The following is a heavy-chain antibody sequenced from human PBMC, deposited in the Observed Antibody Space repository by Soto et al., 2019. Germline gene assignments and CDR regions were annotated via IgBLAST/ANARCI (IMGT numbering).Heavy chain of an antibody. CDR1: CPPISSPYS. V-gene: IGHV4-38-2*02. J-gene: IGHJ6*02. CDR3: ARVMMVMRHSDHFGVDV. CDR2: VSPTGTT. D-gene: IGHD2-21*01. Sequence: TQYLTCLVSCPPISSPYSWWWFRQPPGKRLEWIGSVSPTGTTSYSPSLTSRVSISVATSKNQVSLKLTSVTAADTAVYFCARVMMVMRHSDHFGVDVWGHGTKVTV.